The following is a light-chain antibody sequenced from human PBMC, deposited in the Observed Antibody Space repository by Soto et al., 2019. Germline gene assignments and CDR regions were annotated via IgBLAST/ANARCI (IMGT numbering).Light chain of an antibody. CDR3: QQSYRTPLT. Sequence: DIQMTQSPSSLSASVGDRVTITCRASQSISSYLNWYQQKPGKAPKLLIYAASSLQSGVPSRFSGSGSGTVFTLTISRPQPKDFETYAYQQSYRTPLTFDKGTRVEI. CDR1: QSISSY. V-gene: IGKV1-39*01. CDR2: AAS. J-gene: IGKJ1*01.